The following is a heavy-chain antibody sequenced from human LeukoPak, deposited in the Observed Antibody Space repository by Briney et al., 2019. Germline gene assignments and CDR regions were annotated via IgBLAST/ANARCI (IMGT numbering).Heavy chain of an antibody. J-gene: IGHJ6*02. CDR1: GFTFSSYW. V-gene: IGHV3-7*01. Sequence: GGSLRLSCAASGFTFSSYWMSWVRQAPGKGLEWVANIKQDESEKFYVDSVKGRFTISRDNSKNTLYLQMNSLRAEDTAVYYCARGAGYSSGFLYYYYYGMDVWGQGTTVTVSS. CDR3: ARGAGYSSGFLYYYYYGMDV. CDR2: IKQDESEK. D-gene: IGHD6-19*01.